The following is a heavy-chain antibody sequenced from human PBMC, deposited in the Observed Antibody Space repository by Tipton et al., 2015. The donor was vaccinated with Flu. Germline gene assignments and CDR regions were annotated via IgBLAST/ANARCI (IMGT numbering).Heavy chain of an antibody. CDR3: ARGAYDYVWGSYPLSPYDAFDI. CDR1: GYSFATYW. D-gene: IGHD3-16*02. Sequence: MQLVQSGAEVKKPGESLKISCQGSGYSFATYWVAWVRQMPGKGLECMGIIYPGDSDTRYSRSFQGQVTISADKSIFTAYLQWSSLKASDTAMYYCARGAYDYVWGSYPLSPYDAFDIWGQGTMVTVSS. V-gene: IGHV5-51*01. J-gene: IGHJ3*02. CDR2: IYPGDSDT.